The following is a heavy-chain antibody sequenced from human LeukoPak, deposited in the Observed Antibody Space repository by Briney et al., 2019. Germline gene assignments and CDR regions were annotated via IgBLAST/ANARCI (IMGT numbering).Heavy chain of an antibody. V-gene: IGHV4-34*01. D-gene: IGHD6-6*01. CDR3: ARGGGYSSSSFDY. J-gene: IGHJ4*02. Sequence: SETLSLTCAVYVGSFSGYYWSWIRQPPGKGLEWIGEINHSGSTNYNPSLKSRVTISVDTSKNQFSLKLSSVTAADTAVYYCARGGGYSSSSFDYWGQGTLVTVSS. CDR1: VGSFSGYY. CDR2: INHSGST.